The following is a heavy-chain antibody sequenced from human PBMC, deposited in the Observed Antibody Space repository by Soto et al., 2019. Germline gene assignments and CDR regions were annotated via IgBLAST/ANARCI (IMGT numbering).Heavy chain of an antibody. Sequence: GSLRLSGAASGFTFSDHYMDWVRQAPGKGLEWVGRSKNRANSYTTKYAASVNGRFTISRDDSKNSLYLQMNSLRAEDTAVYYCAREEMYSSSWYPDYWGQGTLVTVSS. V-gene: IGHV3-72*01. CDR2: SKNRANSYTT. D-gene: IGHD6-13*01. CDR1: GFTFSDHY. J-gene: IGHJ4*02. CDR3: AREEMYSSSWYPDY.